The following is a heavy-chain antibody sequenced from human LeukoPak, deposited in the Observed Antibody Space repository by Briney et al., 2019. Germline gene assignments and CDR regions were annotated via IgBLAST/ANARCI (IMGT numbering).Heavy chain of an antibody. CDR2: MNPNSGNR. D-gene: IGHD2/OR15-2a*01. CDR3: ARVYGDIDY. V-gene: IGHV1-8*01. CDR1: GYTFTSYD. Sequence: GASVKVSCKASGYTFTSYDINWVRQATGQGLEWMGWMNPNSGNRGYAQKFQGRVTRTRDTTISTAYMELSGLRYEDTAVYYCARVYGDIDYWGQGTLVTVSS. J-gene: IGHJ4*02.